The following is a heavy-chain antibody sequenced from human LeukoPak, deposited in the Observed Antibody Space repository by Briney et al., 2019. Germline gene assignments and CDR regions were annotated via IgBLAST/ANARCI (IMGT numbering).Heavy chain of an antibody. V-gene: IGHV1-2*02. D-gene: IGHD2-15*01. CDR3: ARERLRGGWFDP. Sequence: ASVKVSCKASGYTFTGYYMHWVRQAPGQGLEWMGWINPNSGGTNYAQKFQGRVTMTRDTSISTAYMELSRLRSDDTAVYYCARERLRGGWFDPWGQGTLVTVSS. J-gene: IGHJ5*02. CDR2: INPNSGGT. CDR1: GYTFTGYY.